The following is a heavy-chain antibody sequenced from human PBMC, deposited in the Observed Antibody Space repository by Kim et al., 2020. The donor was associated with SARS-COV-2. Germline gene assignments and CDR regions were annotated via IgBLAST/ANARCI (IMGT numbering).Heavy chain of an antibody. V-gene: IGHV1-69*13. CDR2: IIPIFGTA. Sequence: SVKVSCKASGGTFSSYAISWVRQAPGQGLEWMGGIIPIFGTANYAQKFQGRVTITADESTSTAYMELSSLRSEDTAVYYCARERSITMVQGVIEPPHFDYWGQGTLVTVSS. CDR1: GGTFSSYA. CDR3: ARERSITMVQGVIEPPHFDY. J-gene: IGHJ4*02. D-gene: IGHD3-10*01.